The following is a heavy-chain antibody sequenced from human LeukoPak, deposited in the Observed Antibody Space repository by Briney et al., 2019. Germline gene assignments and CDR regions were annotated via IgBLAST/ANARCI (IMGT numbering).Heavy chain of an antibody. CDR1: GFTFSSYA. CDR2: ISYDGSNK. D-gene: IGHD3-10*01. J-gene: IGHJ4*02. V-gene: IGHV3-30*04. Sequence: GGSLRLSCAASGFTFSSYAMHWVRQAPGKGLEWVAVISYDGSNKYYADSVKGRFTISRDNSKNTLYLQMNSLGAEDTAVYYCARDLIWFGELLLDYWGQGTLVTVSS. CDR3: ARDLIWFGELLLDY.